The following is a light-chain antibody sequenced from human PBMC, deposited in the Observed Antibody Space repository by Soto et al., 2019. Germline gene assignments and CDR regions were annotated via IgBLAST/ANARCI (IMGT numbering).Light chain of an antibody. CDR3: QQHGTSPPSWT. CDR2: GAS. V-gene: IGKV3-20*01. CDR1: QSITSNH. J-gene: IGKJ1*01. Sequence: ETVLTQSPGTLSLSPGERATLFCRASQSITSNHLAWYQQKPDQAPRLLIYGASSRATGIPDRFSGSGSGTDFTLTISRLEPEDFAVYYCQQHGTSPPSWTFGQGTKVEIK.